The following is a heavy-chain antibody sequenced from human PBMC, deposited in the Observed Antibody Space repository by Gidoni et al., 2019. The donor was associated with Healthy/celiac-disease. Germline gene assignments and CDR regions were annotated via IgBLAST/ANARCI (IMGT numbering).Heavy chain of an antibody. V-gene: IGHV3-23*01. CDR2: ISGSGGRT. CDR1: GFTFSSYA. CDR3: AKGPTIAL. Sequence: EVQLLEAGGGVVQPGGSRRLSWAASGFTFSSYAMSWVRQAPGKGLEWVSAISGSGGRTYYAASVKGRFTISSDHSKNTLYLHMTSLRAEDPAVYYCAKGPTIALWGRGTLVTVSS. D-gene: IGHD5-12*01. J-gene: IGHJ2*01.